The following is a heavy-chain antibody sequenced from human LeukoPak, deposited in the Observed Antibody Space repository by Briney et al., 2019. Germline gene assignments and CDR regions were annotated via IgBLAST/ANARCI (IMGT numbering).Heavy chain of an antibody. D-gene: IGHD3-16*02. Sequence: SETLSLTCAVYGGSFSGYYWSRIRQPPGKGLEWIGAINHSGSTNYNPSLKSRVTISVDTSKNQFSLNLSSVSAADTAVYYCARGRPIMITFGGIINLDYWGQGTLVTVSS. J-gene: IGHJ4*02. CDR1: GGSFSGYY. V-gene: IGHV4-34*01. CDR2: INHSGST. CDR3: ARGRPIMITFGGIINLDY.